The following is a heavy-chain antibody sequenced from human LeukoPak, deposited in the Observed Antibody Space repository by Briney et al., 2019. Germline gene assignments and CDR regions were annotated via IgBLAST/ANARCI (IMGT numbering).Heavy chain of an antibody. CDR2: MNPNSGNT. J-gene: IGHJ3*02. Sequence: ASVKVSCKASGYTFTSYDINWVRQATGQGLEWMGRMNPNSGNTGYAQKFQGRVTMTRNTSISTAYMELSSLRSEDTAVYYCASSKATNDAFDIWGQGTMVTVSS. D-gene: IGHD5-12*01. CDR1: GYTFTSYD. CDR3: ASSKATNDAFDI. V-gene: IGHV1-8*01.